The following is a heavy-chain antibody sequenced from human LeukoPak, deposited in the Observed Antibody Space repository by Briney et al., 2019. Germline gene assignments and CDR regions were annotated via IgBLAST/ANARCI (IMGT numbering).Heavy chain of an antibody. D-gene: IGHD6-13*01. Sequence: GGSLRLSCAASGFTFSSYGMHWVRQAPGKGLEWVAVISYDGSNKYYADSVKGRFTISRDNSKNTLYLQMNSLRAEDTAAYYCARSVSVYSSSWEYYYYYGMDVWGQGTTVTVSS. CDR1: GFTFSSYG. CDR2: ISYDGSNK. CDR3: ARSVSVYSSSWEYYYYYGMDV. V-gene: IGHV3-30*03. J-gene: IGHJ6*02.